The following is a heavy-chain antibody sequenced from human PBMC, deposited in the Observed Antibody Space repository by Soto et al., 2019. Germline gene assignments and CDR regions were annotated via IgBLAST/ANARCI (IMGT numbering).Heavy chain of an antibody. CDR1: GYIFTNYG. CDR2: ISAHNGET. D-gene: IGHD4-4*01. J-gene: IGHJ5*02. Sequence: QVQLVQSGGDVKKPGASVKVPCKASGYIFTNYGISWVRQAPGQGLEWMGWISAHNGETKYAQRLQGRVTMTTDTSTNTAYLEVRSLKSDDTAVYYCARTDYSAWVVDIWGQGALFTVSS. CDR3: ARTDYSAWVVDI. V-gene: IGHV1-18*01.